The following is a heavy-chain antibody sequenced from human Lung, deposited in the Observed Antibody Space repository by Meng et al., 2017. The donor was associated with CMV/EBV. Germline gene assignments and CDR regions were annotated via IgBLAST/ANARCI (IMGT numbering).Heavy chain of an antibody. J-gene: IGHJ4*02. V-gene: IGHV1-69*10. CDR2: IIPILGIA. D-gene: IGHD3-10*01. CDR3: ARDWELVTHGGDY. Sequence: SXXVSXKASGGTFSSYAISWVRQAPGQGLEWMGGIIPILGIANYAQKFQGRVTITADKSTSTAYMELRSLSTDDTAVYYCARDWELVTHGGDYWGQGALVTVSS. CDR1: GGTFSSYA.